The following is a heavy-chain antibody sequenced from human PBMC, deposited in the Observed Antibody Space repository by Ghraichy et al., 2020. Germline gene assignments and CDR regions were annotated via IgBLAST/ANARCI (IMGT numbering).Heavy chain of an antibody. V-gene: IGHV4-59*01. Sequence: SETLSLTCTVSRGSIRSYYWSWIRQPPGKGLEWIGDISYSGSTSYSPSLKSRVTISVDTSKNQFSLKLSSVTAADTALYYCARDFPYYYDNSGYRGYFDYWGQGILVTVSS. CDR3: ARDFPYYYDNSGYRGYFDY. CDR2: ISYSGST. CDR1: RGSIRSYY. J-gene: IGHJ4*02. D-gene: IGHD3-22*01.